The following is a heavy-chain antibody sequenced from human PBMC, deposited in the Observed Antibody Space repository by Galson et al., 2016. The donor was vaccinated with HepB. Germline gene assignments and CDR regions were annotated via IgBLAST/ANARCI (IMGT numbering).Heavy chain of an antibody. CDR1: GASISSNW. CDR2: VYHTGAT. D-gene: IGHD6-19*01. V-gene: IGHV4/OR15-8*02. Sequence: TCVVSGASISSNWWSWVRQAPGKGLDWIGEVYHTGATNFKPSLQRRVTISIDKSGTQLSLELTSVTAADTGVYYCARHMAVPTTRGFDFWGQGTLVTVSS. J-gene: IGHJ4*02. CDR3: ARHMAVPTTRGFDF.